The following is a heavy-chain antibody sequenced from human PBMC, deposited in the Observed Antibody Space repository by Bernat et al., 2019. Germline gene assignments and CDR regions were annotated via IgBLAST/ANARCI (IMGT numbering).Heavy chain of an antibody. D-gene: IGHD3-10*02. V-gene: IGHV3-11*06. Sequence: QVQLVESGGGVVQPGESLRLSCTASGFIFSDHYMSWLRQAPGEGLEWVSYISSTSSYTNYADSVKGRFTISRDMAKNSLYLQMNSLRAEDTAVYYCARLVRPSYGMDVWGQGTTVTVSS. CDR3: ARLVRPSYGMDV. CDR1: GFIFSDHY. CDR2: ISSTSSYT. J-gene: IGHJ6*02.